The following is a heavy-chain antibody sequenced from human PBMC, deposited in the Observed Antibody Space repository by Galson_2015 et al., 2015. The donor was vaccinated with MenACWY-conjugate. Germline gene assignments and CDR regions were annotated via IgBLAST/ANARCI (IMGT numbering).Heavy chain of an antibody. Sequence: SLRLSCAASGFTFDDYAMHWVRHAPGKGLEWVSGISWNGGTIGYADSVKGRFTISRDNAKNSLYLQMNSLRAEDTAFYYCAKLSTGGGAWGQGTLVTVSS. CDR2: ISWNGGTI. CDR1: GFTFDDYA. V-gene: IGHV3-9*01. D-gene: IGHD1-14*01. CDR3: AKLSTGGGA. J-gene: IGHJ5*02.